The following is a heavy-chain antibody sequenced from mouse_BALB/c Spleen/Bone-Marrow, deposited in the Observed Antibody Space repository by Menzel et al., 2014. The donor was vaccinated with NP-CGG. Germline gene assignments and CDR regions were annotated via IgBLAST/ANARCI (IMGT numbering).Heavy chain of an antibody. D-gene: IGHD3-3*01. CDR1: GYTFTSYW. J-gene: IGHJ4*01. CDR2: IYPSDSYT. V-gene: IGHV1-69*02. CDR3: TRRGTGNAMDY. Sequence: VKLQESGAELVRPGASVKLSCKAPGYTFTSYWINWVKQRPGQGLEWIGNIYPSDSYTNYNQKFKDKATLTVDKSSSTAYMQLSSPTSEDSAVYYCTRRGTGNAMDYWGQGTSVTVSS.